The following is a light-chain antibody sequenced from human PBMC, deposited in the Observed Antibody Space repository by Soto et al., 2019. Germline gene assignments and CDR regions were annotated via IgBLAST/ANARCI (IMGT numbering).Light chain of an antibody. CDR3: QQRRNWHRVDT. J-gene: IGKJ2*01. CDR2: DAS. V-gene: IGKV3-11*01. Sequence: EIVLTQSPATLSLSPGERATLSCRASQSVSSYLAWYQQKPGQAPRLLIYDASNRATGIPARFSGSGSGTDFTLTIRSIEHEDFAVYYCQQRRNWHRVDTFGQGTKLEIK. CDR1: QSVSSY.